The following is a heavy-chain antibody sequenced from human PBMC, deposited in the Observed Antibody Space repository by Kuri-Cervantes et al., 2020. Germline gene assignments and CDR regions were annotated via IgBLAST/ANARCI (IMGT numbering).Heavy chain of an antibody. CDR1: GFTFSSYS. V-gene: IGHV3-48*04. CDR2: ISSSGSTI. J-gene: IGHJ3*02. D-gene: IGHD3-22*01. CDR3: AISHYYDSSGYLAYAFDI. Sequence: GESLKISCAASGFTFSSYSMNWVRQAPGKGLEWVSYISSSGSTIYYADSVKGRFTISRDNAKNSLYLQMNSLRAEDTAVYYCAISHYYDSSGYLAYAFDIWGQGTMVTVSS.